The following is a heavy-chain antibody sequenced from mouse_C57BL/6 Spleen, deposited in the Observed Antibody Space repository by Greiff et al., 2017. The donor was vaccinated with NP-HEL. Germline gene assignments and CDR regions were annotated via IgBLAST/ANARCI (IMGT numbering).Heavy chain of an antibody. CDR1: GYTFTSYW. Sequence: VQLQQPGTELVKPGASVKLSCKASGYTFTSYWMHWVKQRPGQGLEWIGNINPSNGGTNYNEKLKSKATLTVDKSSSTAYMQLSSLTSEDSAVYYCARTYGSRGYAMDYWGQGTSVTVSS. V-gene: IGHV1-53*01. CDR2: INPSNGGT. CDR3: ARTYGSRGYAMDY. D-gene: IGHD1-1*01. J-gene: IGHJ4*01.